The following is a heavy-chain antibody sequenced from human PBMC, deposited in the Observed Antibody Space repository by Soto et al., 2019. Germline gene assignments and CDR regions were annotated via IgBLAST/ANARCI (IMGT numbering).Heavy chain of an antibody. Sequence: EVQLVETGGGLIQPGGSLRLSCAASGFTVSSNYMSWVRQAPGKGLEWVSIIYSGGSTYYTDSVKCRFTISRDNSKNTLHLQMNSLRAEDTAVYYCAREDGGVYCSVGSCYGRYFDYWGQGTLVTVSA. V-gene: IGHV3-53*02. CDR1: GFTVSSNY. CDR3: AREDGGVYCSVGSCYGRYFDY. J-gene: IGHJ4*02. D-gene: IGHD2-15*01. CDR2: IYSGGST.